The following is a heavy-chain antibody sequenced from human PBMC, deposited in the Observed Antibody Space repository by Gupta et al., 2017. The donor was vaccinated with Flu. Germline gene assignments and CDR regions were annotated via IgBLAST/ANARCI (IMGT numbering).Heavy chain of an antibody. Sequence: EVQVLESGGGLVQPGGSLRLSCAASGFTFINYAMTWVRQAPGKGLEWVSVISTDSNYIFYAESVKGRFTISRDNSKNTVYLQMISLRVEDTATYYCAAGGKKFGYRFDHWGQGTPVTVSS. D-gene: IGHD3-16*02. CDR2: ISTDSNYI. CDR3: AAGGKKFGYRFDH. CDR1: GFTFINYA. J-gene: IGHJ4*02. V-gene: IGHV3-23*03.